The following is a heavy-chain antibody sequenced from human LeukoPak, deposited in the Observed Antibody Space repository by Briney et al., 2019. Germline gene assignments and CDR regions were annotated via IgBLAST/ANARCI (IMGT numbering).Heavy chain of an antibody. V-gene: IGHV3-30*02. D-gene: IGHD3-22*01. Sequence: GGSLRLSRAASGFTFSSYGMHWVRQAPGKGLEWVAFIRYDGTNKYYADSVKGRFTISRDNSKNTLYLQMNSLRVEDTAVYYCAKDQGSGSYYYYMDAWGKGTTVAVSS. CDR2: IRYDGTNK. J-gene: IGHJ6*03. CDR3: AKDQGSGSYYYYMDA. CDR1: GFTFSSYG.